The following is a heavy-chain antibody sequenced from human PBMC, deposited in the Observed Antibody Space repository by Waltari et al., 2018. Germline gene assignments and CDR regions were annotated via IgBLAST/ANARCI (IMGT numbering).Heavy chain of an antibody. CDR1: GYSISSGYY. V-gene: IGHV4-38-2*01. CDR3: ARRSIIDI. D-gene: IGHD3-16*01. CDR2: IYHSGST. Sequence: QVQLQESGPGLVKPSETLSLTCAVSGYSISSGYYWGWIRQPPGKGLGWIGSIYHSGSTYYNPSLNSRVTISVDTSKNQFSLKLSSVTAADTAVYYCARRSIIDIWGQGTMVTVSS. J-gene: IGHJ3*02.